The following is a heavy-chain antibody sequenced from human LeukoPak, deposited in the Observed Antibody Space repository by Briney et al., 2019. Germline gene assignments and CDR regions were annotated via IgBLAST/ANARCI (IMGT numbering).Heavy chain of an antibody. CDR3: IRETHVGLHLEY. J-gene: IGHJ4*02. CDR1: GFTFSSYG. CDR2: INTDGRVT. V-gene: IGHV3-74*01. D-gene: IGHD3-10*02. Sequence: GGSLRLSCAASGFTFSSYGMHWVRQAPGKGLVWVARINTDGRVTTYADSVKGRFTVSRDNAENTLYLQMNNLRPEDTAVYYCIRETHVGLHLEYWGQGTLATVSA.